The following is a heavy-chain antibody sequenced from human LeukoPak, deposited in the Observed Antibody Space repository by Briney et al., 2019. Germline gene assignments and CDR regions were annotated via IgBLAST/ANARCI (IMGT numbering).Heavy chain of an antibody. CDR1: GYSFTSYW. CDR3: ARLGYCSSTSCPPFDY. V-gene: IGHV5-51*01. D-gene: IGHD2-2*01. CDR2: IYPGDSDT. J-gene: IGHJ4*02. Sequence: GESLKISCKGSGYSFTSYWIGWVRQMPGKGLEWMGIIYPGDSDTRYSPSFQGQVTISADKSISTAYLQWSSLKASDTAMYHCARLGYCSSTSCPPFDYWGQGTLVTVSS.